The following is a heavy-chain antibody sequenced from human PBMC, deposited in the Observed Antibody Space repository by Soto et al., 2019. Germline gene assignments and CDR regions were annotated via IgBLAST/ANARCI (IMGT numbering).Heavy chain of an antibody. J-gene: IGHJ4*02. V-gene: IGHV3-21*01. CDR1: GFTFRSFS. CDR3: ARASSSGSYFDY. D-gene: IGHD6-6*01. CDR2: ISSSSNYM. Sequence: EVQLVESGGGLVKPGGSLRLSCAASGFTFRSFSMNWVRQAPGEGLEWVSSISSSSNYMYYADSLKGRFTISRDNAKDSLFLQMHSLRAEDTAVYYCARASSSGSYFDYWGQGTLVTASS.